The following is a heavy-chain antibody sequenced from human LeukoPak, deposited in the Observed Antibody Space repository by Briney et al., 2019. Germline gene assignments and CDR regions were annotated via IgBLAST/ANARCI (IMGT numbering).Heavy chain of an antibody. CDR1: GFTFSSYG. V-gene: IGHV3-33*06. D-gene: IGHD4-17*01. CDR3: AKPKDGDSDAFDI. Sequence: PGRSLRLSCAASGFTFSSYGMHWVRQAPGKGLEWVAVIWYDGSNKCYADSVKGRFTISRDNSKNTLYLQMNSLRAEDTAVYYCAKPKDGDSDAFDIWGQGTMVTVSS. J-gene: IGHJ3*02. CDR2: IWYDGSNK.